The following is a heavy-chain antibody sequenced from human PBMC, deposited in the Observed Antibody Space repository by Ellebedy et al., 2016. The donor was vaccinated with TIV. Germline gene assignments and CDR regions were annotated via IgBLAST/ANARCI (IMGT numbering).Heavy chain of an antibody. CDR2: IKQDGSNK. CDR3: ARDQGWAVAGTTRFDY. V-gene: IGHV3-7*01. D-gene: IGHD6-19*01. CDR1: GFTFSSYW. Sequence: PGGSLRLSCAASGFTFSSYWMSWVRQAPGKGLEWVANIKQDGSNKYYADSVKGRFTISRDNSKNTLYLQMNSLRAEDTAVYYCARDQGWAVAGTTRFDYWGQGTLVTVSS. J-gene: IGHJ4*02.